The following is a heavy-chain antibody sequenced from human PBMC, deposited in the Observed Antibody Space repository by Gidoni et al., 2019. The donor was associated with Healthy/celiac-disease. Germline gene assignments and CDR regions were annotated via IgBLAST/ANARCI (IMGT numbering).Heavy chain of an antibody. Sequence: ELQLLESGGGLGEPGGSLTLSCAASGVTCSRDVMSWVRQAPGKGLELVSAISGSGGSTYYADSVKGRFTISRDNSKNTLYLQMNSLRAEDTAVYYCAKAGGYSSGWYNYWGQGTLVTVSS. D-gene: IGHD6-19*01. CDR1: GVTCSRDV. CDR3: AKAGGYSSGWYNY. J-gene: IGHJ4*02. CDR2: ISGSGGST. V-gene: IGHV3-23*01.